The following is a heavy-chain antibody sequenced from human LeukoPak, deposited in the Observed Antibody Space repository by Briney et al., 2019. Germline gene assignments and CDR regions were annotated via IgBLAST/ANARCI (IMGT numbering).Heavy chain of an antibody. Sequence: SCKASGYTFTSYGMHWVRQAPGKGLEWVAVISYDGSNKYYADSVKGRFTISRDNSKKMLYLQMNSLRAEDTAVYYCAKDRVALAVSWFDPWGQGTLVTVSS. CDR2: ISYDGSNK. CDR1: GYTFTSYG. V-gene: IGHV3-30*18. D-gene: IGHD2-15*01. CDR3: AKDRVALAVSWFDP. J-gene: IGHJ5*02.